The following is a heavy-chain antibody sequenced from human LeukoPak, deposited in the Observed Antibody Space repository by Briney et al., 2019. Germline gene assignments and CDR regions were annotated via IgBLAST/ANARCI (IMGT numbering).Heavy chain of an antibody. CDR3: ARFSTVQDYDILTGDIYYYYGMDV. Sequence: GALVKVSCKASGGTFSSYAISWVRQAPGQGLEWMGGIIPIFGTANYAQKFQGRVTITADESTSTAYMELSSLRSEDTAVYYCARFSTVQDYDILTGDIYYYYGMDVWGQGTTVTVSS. CDR1: GGTFSSYA. J-gene: IGHJ6*02. D-gene: IGHD3-9*01. V-gene: IGHV1-69*13. CDR2: IIPIFGTA.